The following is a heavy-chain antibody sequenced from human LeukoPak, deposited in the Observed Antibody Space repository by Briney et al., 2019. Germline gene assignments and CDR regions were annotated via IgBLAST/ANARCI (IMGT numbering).Heavy chain of an antibody. CDR3: ARAQYCSGGSCYSGTLGS. V-gene: IGHV3-48*01. CDR1: GFTFSNYN. Sequence: GGSLRLSCAASGFTFSNYNMNWVRQAPGRGLEWISYITSSISTKYYADSVKGRFTISRDNAKNSLYLQMNSLRPEDTAVYYCARAQYCSGGSCYSGTLGSWGQGTLVTVSS. D-gene: IGHD2-15*01. J-gene: IGHJ5*02. CDR2: ITSSISTK.